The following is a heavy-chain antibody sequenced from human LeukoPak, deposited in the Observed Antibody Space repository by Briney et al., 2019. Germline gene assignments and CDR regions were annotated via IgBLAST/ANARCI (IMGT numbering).Heavy chain of an antibody. CDR1: GGTFSSYA. V-gene: IGHV1-18*01. Sequence: GASVKVSCKASGGTFSSYAISWVRQAPGQGLEWMGWISAYNGNTNYAQKLQGRVTMTTDTSTSTAYMELRSLRSDDTAVYYCARSPSELRYFVLPKRYYMDVWGKGTTVTVSS. CDR3: ARSPSELRYFVLPKRYYMDV. J-gene: IGHJ6*03. D-gene: IGHD3-9*01. CDR2: ISAYNGNT.